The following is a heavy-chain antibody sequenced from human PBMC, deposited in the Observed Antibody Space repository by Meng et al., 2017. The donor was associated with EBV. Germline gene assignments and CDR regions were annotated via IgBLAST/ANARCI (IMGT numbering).Heavy chain of an antibody. Sequence: LCESGGRLVQPGGPLRLSWAASGFPISSYAMGWVRPAPGKGLEWVSAISGSGGSTYYADSVKGRFTISRDNSKNTLYLQMNSLRAEDTAVYYCAKVNQLLGGNDYWGQGTLVTVSS. D-gene: IGHD1-26*01. J-gene: IGHJ4*02. CDR2: ISGSGGST. CDR3: AKVNQLLGGNDY. CDR1: GFPISSYA. V-gene: IGHV3-23*01.